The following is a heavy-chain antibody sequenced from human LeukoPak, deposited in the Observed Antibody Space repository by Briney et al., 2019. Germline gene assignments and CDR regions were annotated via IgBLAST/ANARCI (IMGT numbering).Heavy chain of an antibody. CDR3: AKPPPDSSSWLFDY. J-gene: IGHJ4*02. Sequence: GGSLRLSCAASGFTFSTYAMSWVRQAPGKGLEWVSTISGNGGSTYYADSVKGRFTISRDNSKNTLYLQMNSLRAEDTAVYYCAKPPPDSSSWLFDYWGQGTLVSVSS. CDR2: ISGNGGST. V-gene: IGHV3-23*01. CDR1: GFTFSTYA. D-gene: IGHD6-13*01.